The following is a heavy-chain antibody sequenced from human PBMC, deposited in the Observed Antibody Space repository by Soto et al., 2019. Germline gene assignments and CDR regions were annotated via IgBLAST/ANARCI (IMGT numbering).Heavy chain of an antibody. CDR1: GFTFSSYA. D-gene: IGHD3-22*01. CDR3: AKDAPYYYDSSGYYGPFDY. J-gene: IGHJ4*02. CDR2: VSYDGSIK. Sequence: GGSLRLSCAASGFTFSSYAMHWVRQAPGKGLEWVAAVSYDGSIKHYADSVKGRFTISRDNSKNTLYLQMNSLRAEDTAMYYCAKDAPYYYDSSGYYGPFDYWGQGTLVTVSS. V-gene: IGHV3-30-3*01.